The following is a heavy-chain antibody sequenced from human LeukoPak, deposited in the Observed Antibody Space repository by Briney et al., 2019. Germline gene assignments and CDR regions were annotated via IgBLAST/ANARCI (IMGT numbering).Heavy chain of an antibody. V-gene: IGHV5-51*01. CDR1: GYSFTSYW. Sequence: GESLKISCKGSGYSFTSYWIGWVRQMPGKGLEWMGIIYPGDSDTRYSPSFQGQATISADKSISTAYLQWSSLKASDTAMYYCARHGDIAAATFEYWGQGNLVTVSS. CDR2: IYPGDSDT. J-gene: IGHJ4*02. D-gene: IGHD6-13*01. CDR3: ARHGDIAAATFEY.